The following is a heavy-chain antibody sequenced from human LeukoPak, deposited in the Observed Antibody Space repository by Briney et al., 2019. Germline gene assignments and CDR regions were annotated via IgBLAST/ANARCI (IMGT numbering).Heavy chain of an antibody. CDR1: GGSINSHY. CDR2: IYYTGRN. V-gene: IGHV4-59*08. J-gene: IGHJ4*02. CDR3: VRRDTGWNYFDY. Sequence: SETLSLTCAVSGGSINSHYWGWIRQPPGKGLEWIGDIYYTGRNNYNPSLTSRVTISVDTSKNLLSLTLTSVLAADTAIYYCVRRDTGWNYFDYWGQGVLLTVSS. D-gene: IGHD6-19*01.